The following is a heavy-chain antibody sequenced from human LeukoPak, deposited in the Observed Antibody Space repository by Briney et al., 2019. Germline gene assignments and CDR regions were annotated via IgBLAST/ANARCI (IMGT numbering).Heavy chain of an antibody. D-gene: IGHD2-21*01. J-gene: IGHJ4*02. CDR3: AKDFRIGYSAHFDY. CDR2: ISGTGSST. V-gene: IGHV3-23*01. CDR1: EFTFNNYA. Sequence: PGGSLRLSCAASEFTFNNYAMNWVRQGPGGGLGWVSAISGTGSSTYYADSVRGRFTISRDNSKNTLYLQMDSLRGEDTAVYYCAKDFRIGYSAHFDYWGQGALVTVSS.